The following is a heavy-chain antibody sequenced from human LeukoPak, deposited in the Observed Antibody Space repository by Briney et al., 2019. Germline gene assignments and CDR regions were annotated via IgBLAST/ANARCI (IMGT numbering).Heavy chain of an antibody. CDR3: ASLYSSSWYVDY. D-gene: IGHD6-13*01. CDR1: GFTVSSNY. J-gene: IGHJ4*02. CDR2: IYSGGST. V-gene: IGHV3-53*01. Sequence: GSLRLSCAASGFTVSSNYMSWVRQAPGKGLEWVSVIYSGGSTYYADSVKGRFTISRDNSKNTLYLQMNSLRAEDTAVYYRASLYSSSWYVDYWGQGTLVTVSS.